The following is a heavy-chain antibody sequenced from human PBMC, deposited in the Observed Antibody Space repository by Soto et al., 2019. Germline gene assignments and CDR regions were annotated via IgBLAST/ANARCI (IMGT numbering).Heavy chain of an antibody. CDR3: ARSAGGTYYYDSSGYPQDTFDI. J-gene: IGHJ3*02. V-gene: IGHV5-10-1*01. CDR1: GYSFTSYW. Sequence: GEALKISCKGSGYSFTSYWISWVRQMPGKGLEWMGRIDPSDSYTNYSPSFQGHVTISADKSISTAYLQWSSLKASDTAMYYCARSAGGTYYYDSSGYPQDTFDIWGQGTMVTV. CDR2: IDPSDSYT. D-gene: IGHD3-22*01.